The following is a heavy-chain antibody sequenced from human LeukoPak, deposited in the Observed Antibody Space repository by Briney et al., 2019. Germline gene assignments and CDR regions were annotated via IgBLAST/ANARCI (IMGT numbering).Heavy chain of an antibody. Sequence: PSETLSLTCTVSGGSISSSSYYWGWIRQPPGKGLEWIGSIYYSGSTNYNPSLKSRVTISVDTSKNQFSLKLSSVTAADTAVYYCARVGSSGWRNYWYFDFWGRGTLVTVSS. D-gene: IGHD6-19*01. CDR1: GGSISSSSYY. CDR3: ARVGSSGWRNYWYFDF. CDR2: IYYSGST. J-gene: IGHJ2*01. V-gene: IGHV4-39*07.